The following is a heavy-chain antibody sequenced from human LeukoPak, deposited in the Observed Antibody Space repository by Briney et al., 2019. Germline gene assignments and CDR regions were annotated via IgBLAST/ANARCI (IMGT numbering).Heavy chain of an antibody. Sequence: ASVKVSYKASGYTFSDYYTHWVRQAPGQGLEWMGWMNPKSGGTKYAQKFQGRVTMTRDTSLTTAYMELRRLRSDDTAVYYCARGETYSSGILYWFDPWGQGTLVTVSS. CDR3: ARGETYSSGILYWFDP. CDR2: MNPKSGGT. J-gene: IGHJ5*02. V-gene: IGHV1-2*02. CDR1: GYTFSDYY. D-gene: IGHD6-19*01.